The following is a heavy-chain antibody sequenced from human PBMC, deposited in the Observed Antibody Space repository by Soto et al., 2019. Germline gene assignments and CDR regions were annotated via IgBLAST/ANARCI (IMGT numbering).Heavy chain of an antibody. V-gene: IGHV4-4*02. D-gene: IGHD2-2*02. CDR3: ASHYVTRSYSAFDT. CDR1: GESFNRGKR. J-gene: IGHJ3*02. CDR2: IFQSGTT. Sequence: SQTLSLTCGVFGESFNRGKRSACFRKPPGKGLEWIGEIFQSGTTNYNPSLKGRVTILVDKSKNQVSLTLSSVTAADTGRYYCASHYVTRSYSAFDTWGQWTMVT.